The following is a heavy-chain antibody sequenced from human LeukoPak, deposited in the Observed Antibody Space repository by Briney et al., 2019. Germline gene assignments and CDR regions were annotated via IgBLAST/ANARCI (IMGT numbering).Heavy chain of an antibody. CDR2: ISTYNGNT. CDR3: ARSRGSSWVDY. CDR1: GYTFSSYG. Sequence: ASVKVSCKASGYTFSSYGITWVRQAPGQGLEWMGWISTYNGNTNFAQKFQGRVTMTTDTSTTTAYMDLRSLRSDDTAVYYCARSRGSSWVDYWGQGTLVIVSS. D-gene: IGHD6-13*01. J-gene: IGHJ4*02. V-gene: IGHV1-18*01.